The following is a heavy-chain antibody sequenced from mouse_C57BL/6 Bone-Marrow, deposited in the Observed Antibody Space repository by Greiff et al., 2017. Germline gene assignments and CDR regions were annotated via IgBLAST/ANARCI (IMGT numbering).Heavy chain of an antibody. V-gene: IGHV1-81*01. Sequence: QVQLQQSGAELARPGASVKLSCKASGYTFTSYGISWVKQRPGQGLEWIGEIYPRSGNTYYNEKFKGKATLTADKSSSTAYMEVRSLTSEDSAVCFCASEGGSAILCYYCRGYFDVWGAGTSVTVSS. D-gene: IGHD1-1*01. CDR3: ASEGGSAILCYYCRGYFDV. J-gene: IGHJ1*01. CDR2: IYPRSGNT. CDR1: GYTFTSYG.